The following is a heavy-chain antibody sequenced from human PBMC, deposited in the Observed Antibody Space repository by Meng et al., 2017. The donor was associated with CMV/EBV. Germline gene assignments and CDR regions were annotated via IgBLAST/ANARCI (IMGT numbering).Heavy chain of an antibody. CDR1: GGTFSSYA. CDR3: ARVGISSSWYEPGTGWFDP. Sequence: SVKVSCKASGGTFSSYAISWVRQAPGQGLEWMGGIIPMFGTANYAQKFQGRVTITTDESTSTAYMELSSLRSEDTAVYYCARVGISSSWYEPGTGWFDPWGQGTLVTVSS. D-gene: IGHD6-13*01. CDR2: IIPMFGTA. V-gene: IGHV1-69*05. J-gene: IGHJ5*02.